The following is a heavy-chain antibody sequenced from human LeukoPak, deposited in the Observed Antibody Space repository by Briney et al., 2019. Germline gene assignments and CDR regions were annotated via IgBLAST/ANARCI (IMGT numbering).Heavy chain of an antibody. CDR3: ARCPPGIAAAGIFPSGWFDP. V-gene: IGHV4-30-2*01. CDR2: IYHSGST. J-gene: IGHJ5*02. D-gene: IGHD6-13*01. CDR1: GGSISSGGYY. Sequence: SQTLSLTCTVSGGSISSGGYYWSWIRQPPGKGLEWIGYIYHSGSTNYNPSLKSRVTISVDTSKNQFSLKLSSVTAADTAVYYCARCPPGIAAAGIFPSGWFDPWGQGTLVTVSS.